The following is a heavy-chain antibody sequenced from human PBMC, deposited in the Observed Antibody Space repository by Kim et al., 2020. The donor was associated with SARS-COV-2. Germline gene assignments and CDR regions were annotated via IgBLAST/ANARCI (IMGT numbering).Heavy chain of an antibody. CDR2: IYYSGST. D-gene: IGHD5-18*01. V-gene: IGHV4-39*01. Sequence: SETLSLTCTVSGGSISSSSYYWGWIRQPPGKGLEWIGSIYYSGSTYYNPSLKSRVTISVDTSKNQFSLKLSSVTAADTAVYYCARQWGGVSSIQLWLPDPNWFDPWGQGTLVTVSS. CDR3: ARQWGGVSSIQLWLPDPNWFDP. CDR1: GGSISSSSYY. J-gene: IGHJ5*02.